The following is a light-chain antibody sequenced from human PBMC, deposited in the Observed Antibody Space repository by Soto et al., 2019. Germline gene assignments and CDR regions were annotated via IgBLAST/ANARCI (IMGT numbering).Light chain of an antibody. V-gene: IGLV1-44*01. CDR2: SNN. Sequence: QPVLTQPHSASGTPGQRVTISSSGSSSNIGSNTVNWYQQLPGTAPKLLIYSNNQRPSGVPDRFSGSKSGTSASLAISGLQSEDEADYYCAAWDDSLNGVVFGGGTKLTVL. J-gene: IGLJ2*01. CDR1: SSNIGSNT. CDR3: AAWDDSLNGVV.